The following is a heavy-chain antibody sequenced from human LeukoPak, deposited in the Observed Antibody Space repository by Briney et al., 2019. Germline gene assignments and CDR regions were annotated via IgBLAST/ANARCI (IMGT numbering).Heavy chain of an antibody. V-gene: IGHV1-69*13. CDR1: GGTFSSYA. D-gene: IGHD2-15*01. Sequence: SVKVSCKASGGTFSSYAISWVRQAPGQGLEWMGGIIPIFGTANYAQKFQGRATITAVESTSTAYMELSSLRSEDTAVYYCARVIPGIVVVVAATREQYWFDPWGQGTLVTVSS. CDR2: IIPIFGTA. J-gene: IGHJ5*02. CDR3: ARVIPGIVVVVAATREQYWFDP.